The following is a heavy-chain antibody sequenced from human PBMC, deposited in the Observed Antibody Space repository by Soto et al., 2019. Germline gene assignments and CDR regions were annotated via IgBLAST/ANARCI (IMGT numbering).Heavy chain of an antibody. CDR3: ARDRGIVEYQLLGAYYYYYGMDV. CDR2: IYYSGST. V-gene: IGHV4-59*01. CDR1: GGSISSYY. D-gene: IGHD2-2*01. Sequence: QVQLQESGPGLVKPSETLSLTCTVSGGSISSYYWSWIRQPPGKGLEWIGYIYYSGSTNYNPSLKSRVTISVDTSKNQFSLKLSSVTAADTAVYYCARDRGIVEYQLLGAYYYYYGMDVWGQGTTVTVSS. J-gene: IGHJ6*02.